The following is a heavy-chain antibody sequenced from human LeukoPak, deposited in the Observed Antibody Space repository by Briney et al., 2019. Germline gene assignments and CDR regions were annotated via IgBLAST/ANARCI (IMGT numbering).Heavy chain of an antibody. Sequence: ASVKVSCKASGYTFTGYYMHWVRQAPGQGLEWMGWINPNSGGTNYAQKFQGWVTMTRDTSISTAYMELSRLRSDDTAVYYCARAEVRDGYNHNWFDPWGQGTLVTVSS. CDR1: GYTFTGYY. CDR2: INPNSGGT. CDR3: ARAEVRDGYNHNWFDP. D-gene: IGHD5-24*01. J-gene: IGHJ5*02. V-gene: IGHV1-2*04.